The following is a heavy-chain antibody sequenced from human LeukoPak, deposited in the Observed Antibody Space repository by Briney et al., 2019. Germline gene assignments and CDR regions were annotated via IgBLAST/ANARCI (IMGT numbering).Heavy chain of an antibody. CDR2: ISGSSSYI. J-gene: IGHJ4*02. V-gene: IGHV3-21*01. Sequence: GGSLRLSCAASGFIFSSYSMNWVRQAPGKGLEWVSSISGSSSYIYYADSVRGRFTISRDNAKNSLYLQINSLRAEDTAVYYCARGTYYYDSSGVYYFDYWGQGTLVTVSS. CDR1: GFIFSSYS. CDR3: ARGTYYYDSSGVYYFDY. D-gene: IGHD3-22*01.